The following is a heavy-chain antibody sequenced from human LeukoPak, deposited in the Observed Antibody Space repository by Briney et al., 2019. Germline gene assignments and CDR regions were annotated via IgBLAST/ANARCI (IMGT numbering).Heavy chain of an antibody. CDR2: ITNTGTTI. D-gene: IGHD1-26*01. CDR1: GFTFSSYE. Sequence: PGGSLRLSCVASGFTFSSYEMNWVRQAPGKGLEWVSYITNTGTTIYYADSVKGRFTISRDNAKNSLYLQMNSLRAEDTAVYYCARDKWAFDIWGQGTMVTVSS. V-gene: IGHV3-48*03. J-gene: IGHJ3*02. CDR3: ARDKWAFDI.